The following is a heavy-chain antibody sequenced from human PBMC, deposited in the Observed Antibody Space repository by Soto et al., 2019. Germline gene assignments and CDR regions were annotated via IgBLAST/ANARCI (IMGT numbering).Heavy chain of an antibody. CDR3: AGETAAAGTKNYYGMDV. Sequence: GGSLRLSCAASGFTFSSYAMSWVRQAPGKGLEWVSAISGSGGSTYYADSVKGRFTISRDNSKNTLYLQMNSLRAEDTAVYYCAGETAAAGTKNYYGMDVWGQGTTVTVSS. D-gene: IGHD6-13*01. CDR2: ISGSGGST. CDR1: GFTFSSYA. J-gene: IGHJ6*02. V-gene: IGHV3-23*01.